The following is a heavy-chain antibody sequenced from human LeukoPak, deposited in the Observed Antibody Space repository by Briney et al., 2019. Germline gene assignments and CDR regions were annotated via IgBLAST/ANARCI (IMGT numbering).Heavy chain of an antibody. J-gene: IGHJ4*02. Sequence: GALRLSRAASGFTFSSYALTWVRQAPGKGLEWVSSIGSGGGSTYYADSVKGRFTISRDNSKNTVYLQMNSLRAEDTAVYYCAKDDYGDFLFDYWGQGTLVTVSS. V-gene: IGHV3-23*01. CDR1: GFTFSSYA. CDR3: AKDDYGDFLFDY. D-gene: IGHD4-17*01. CDR2: IGSGGGST.